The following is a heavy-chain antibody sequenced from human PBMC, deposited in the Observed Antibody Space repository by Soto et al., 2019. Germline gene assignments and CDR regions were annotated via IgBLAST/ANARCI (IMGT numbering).Heavy chain of an antibody. V-gene: IGHV4-30-2*01. CDR2: IYHSGSA. J-gene: IGHJ4*02. Sequence: QLQLQESGSGLVKPSQTLSLTCAVSGGSISTGAYSWSWIRQPPGNGLEWIGYIYHSGSAYYNPSLKRRVTMSVDRSKNQFSLKLSSVTAADTAVYYCARGKWSSPEDYWGQGTLVTVSS. D-gene: IGHD2-8*01. CDR1: GGSISTGAYS. CDR3: ARGKWSSPEDY.